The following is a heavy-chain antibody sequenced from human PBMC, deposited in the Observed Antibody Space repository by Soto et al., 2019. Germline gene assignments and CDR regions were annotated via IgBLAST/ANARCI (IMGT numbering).Heavy chain of an antibody. CDR2: INSDGSST. D-gene: IGHD2-15*01. CDR1: GFTFSSYW. V-gene: IGHV3-74*01. CDR3: ARGGQKRYCSGGSCYSPGDY. Sequence: EVQLVESGGGLVQPGGSLRLSCAASGFTFSSYWMHWVRQAPGKGLVWVSRINSDGSSTSYADSVKGRFIISRDNAKNTLYLQMNSLRAEDTAVYYCARGGQKRYCSGGSCYSPGDYWGQGTLVTVSS. J-gene: IGHJ4*02.